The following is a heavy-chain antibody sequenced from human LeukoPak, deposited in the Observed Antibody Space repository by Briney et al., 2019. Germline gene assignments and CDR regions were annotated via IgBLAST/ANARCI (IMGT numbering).Heavy chain of an antibody. Sequence: GGSLRLSCAASGFTFSRYSMTWVRQAPGKGLEWVSYISSSSRTTYYADSVKGRFTMSRDDAKNSLYLQMNSLRAEDTAVYYCAELGITMIGGVWGKGTTVTISS. CDR1: GFTFSRYS. V-gene: IGHV3-48*01. CDR3: AELGITMIGGV. CDR2: ISSSSRTT. D-gene: IGHD3-10*02. J-gene: IGHJ6*04.